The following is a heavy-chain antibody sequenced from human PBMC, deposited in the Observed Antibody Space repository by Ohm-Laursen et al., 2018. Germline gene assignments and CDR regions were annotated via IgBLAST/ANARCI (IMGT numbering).Heavy chain of an antibody. J-gene: IGHJ4*02. D-gene: IGHD1-26*01. CDR1: GFIFSTYG. V-gene: IGHV3-33*01. CDR3: ARSGPVLSFDY. CDR2: IWFDGSDK. Sequence: SLRLSCAASGFIFSTYGMHWVRQAPGKGLEWMAIIWFDGSDKYYADSVKGRFTISRDNSKNTLYLQMNSLRAEDTAVYYCARSGPVLSFDYWGQGTLVTVSS.